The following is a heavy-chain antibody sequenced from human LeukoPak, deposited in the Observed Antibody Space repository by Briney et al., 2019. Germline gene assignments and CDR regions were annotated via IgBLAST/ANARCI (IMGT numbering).Heavy chain of an antibody. Sequence: ASVKVSCKASGYSFTGYYINWFRQAPGRGLEWLGRVNPASGGTDYAQQFQGRVTMTRDTSITTAYMELNSLISDDTALYFCARYRNLPHDYTLSWAPGTLVTVSS. CDR1: GYSFTGYY. D-gene: IGHD4-11*01. J-gene: IGHJ4*02. V-gene: IGHV1-2*06. CDR2: VNPASGGT. CDR3: ARYRNLPHDYTLS.